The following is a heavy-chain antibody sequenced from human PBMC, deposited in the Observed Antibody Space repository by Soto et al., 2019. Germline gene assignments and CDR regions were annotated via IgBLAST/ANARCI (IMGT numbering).Heavy chain of an antibody. V-gene: IGHV4-34*01. CDR1: GGSFSGYY. J-gene: IGHJ4*02. D-gene: IGHD4-17*01. CDR2: INHSGST. Sequence: QVQPQQWGAGLLKPSETLSLTCAVYGGSFSGYYWSWIRQPPGKGLEWIGEINHSGSTNYNPSLKSRVTISVDTSKNQFSLKLSSVTAADTAVYYCARGVYVESWGQGTLVTVSS. CDR3: ARGVYVES.